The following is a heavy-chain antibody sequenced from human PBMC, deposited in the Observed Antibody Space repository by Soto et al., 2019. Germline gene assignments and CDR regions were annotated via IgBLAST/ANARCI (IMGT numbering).Heavy chain of an antibody. CDR3: AREPQYSGSYSDYRPFDY. J-gene: IGHJ4*02. V-gene: IGHV4-4*07. Sequence: SETLSLTCTVSGGSISSYCWSWIRQPAGKGLEWIGRIYTSGSTNYNPSLKSRVTMSVDTSKNQFSLKLSSVTAADTAVYYRAREPQYSGSYSDYRPFDYWGQGTLVTVSS. CDR1: GGSISSYC. CDR2: IYTSGST. D-gene: IGHD1-26*01.